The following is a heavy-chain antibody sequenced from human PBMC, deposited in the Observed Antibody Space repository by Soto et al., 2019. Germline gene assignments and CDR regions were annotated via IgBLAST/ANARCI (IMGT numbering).Heavy chain of an antibody. V-gene: IGHV1-3*01. D-gene: IGHD2-15*01. CDR3: ARGIATGQLDP. Sequence: QVQLVQSGAEVKKPGASVKISCKASGYTFTRYTMNWVRQAPGQRLEWMGWINPDNGNTKSSQKFQDRVIITRDTSESTAYMDLRRPRSEDTAVYYCARGIATGQLDPWGQGTLVTVSS. CDR1: GYTFTRYT. CDR2: INPDNGNT. J-gene: IGHJ5*02.